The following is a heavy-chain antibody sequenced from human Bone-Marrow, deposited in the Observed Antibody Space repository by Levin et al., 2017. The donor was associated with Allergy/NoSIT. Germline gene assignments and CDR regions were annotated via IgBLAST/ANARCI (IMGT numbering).Heavy chain of an antibody. CDR1: GFTFSSYG. Sequence: GGSLRLSCAASGFTFSSYGMHWVRQAPGKGLEWVAVISYDGSNKYYADSVKGRFTISRDNSKNTLYLQMNSLRAEDTAVYYCAKDMRTLIFDYWGQGTLVTVSS. CDR2: ISYDGSNK. J-gene: IGHJ4*02. CDR3: AKDMRTLIFDY. V-gene: IGHV3-30*18. D-gene: IGHD1-1*01.